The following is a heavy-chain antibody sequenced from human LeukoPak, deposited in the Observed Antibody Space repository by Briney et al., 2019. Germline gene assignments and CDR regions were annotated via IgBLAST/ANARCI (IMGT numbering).Heavy chain of an antibody. J-gene: IGHJ3*02. V-gene: IGHV3-66*01. D-gene: IGHD6-19*01. CDR3: ARVYARDQWLVGAFDI. Sequence: PGGSLRLSCAASGFTVSSNYMSWVRQAPGKGLEWVSVIYSGGSTYYADSVKGRFTISRDSSKNTLYLQMNSLRAEDTAVYYCARVYARDQWLVGAFDIWGQGTMVTVSS. CDR1: GFTVSSNY. CDR2: IYSGGST.